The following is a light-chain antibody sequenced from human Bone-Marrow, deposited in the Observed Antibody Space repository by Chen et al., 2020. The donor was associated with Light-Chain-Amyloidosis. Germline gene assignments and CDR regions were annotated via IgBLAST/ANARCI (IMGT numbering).Light chain of an antibody. CDR3: QVWDRSSDRPV. Sequence: SYVLPQPSSVAGAPGQTATIACGGNNIGSTSLHWYQQPPGQAPLLVVYDDSDRPSGIPERLSGSNSGNTATLTISRVEAGDEADYYCQVWDRSSDRPVFGGGTKLTVL. CDR2: DDS. CDR1: NIGSTS. J-gene: IGLJ3*02. V-gene: IGLV3-21*02.